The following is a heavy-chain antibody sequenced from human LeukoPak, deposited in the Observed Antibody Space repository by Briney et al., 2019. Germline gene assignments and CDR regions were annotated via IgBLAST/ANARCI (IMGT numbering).Heavy chain of an antibody. V-gene: IGHV3-21*01. CDR2: ISSSSSYI. J-gene: IGHJ4*02. D-gene: IGHD5-18*01. Sequence: PGGSLRLSCAASGFTFSSYSMNWVRQAPGKGLEWVSSISSSSSYIYYADPVKGRFTISRDNAKNSLYLQMNSLRAEDTAVYYCARDTGVGYSYGYDYWGQGTLVTVSS. CDR1: GFTFSSYS. CDR3: ARDTGVGYSYGYDY.